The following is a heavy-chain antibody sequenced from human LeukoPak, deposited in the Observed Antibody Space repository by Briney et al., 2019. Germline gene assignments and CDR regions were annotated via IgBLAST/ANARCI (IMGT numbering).Heavy chain of an antibody. CDR1: GFTFSSYW. Sequence: GGSLSLSCAASGFTFSSYWMHWVRQAPGEGLVWVSRINSDGSSTSYADSVKGRFTISRDNAKNTLYLQMNSLRAEDTAVYYCASSRGGWYQLNWFDPWGQGTLVTVSS. J-gene: IGHJ5*02. CDR3: ASSRGGWYQLNWFDP. V-gene: IGHV3-74*01. CDR2: INSDGSST. D-gene: IGHD6-19*01.